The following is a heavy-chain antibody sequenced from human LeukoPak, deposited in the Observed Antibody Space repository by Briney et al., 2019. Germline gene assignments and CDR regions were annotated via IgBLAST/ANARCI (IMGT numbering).Heavy chain of an antibody. V-gene: IGHV1-69*01. CDR1: GGTFSSYA. J-gene: IGHJ4*02. CDR2: IIPIFGTA. CDR3: ASRALGYSSGWYHY. D-gene: IGHD6-19*01. Sequence: SVKVSCKASGGTFSSYAISWVRQAPGEGLEWMGGIIPIFGTANYAQKFQGRVTITADESTSTAYMELSSLRSEDTAVYYCASRALGYSSGWYHYWGQGTLVTVSS.